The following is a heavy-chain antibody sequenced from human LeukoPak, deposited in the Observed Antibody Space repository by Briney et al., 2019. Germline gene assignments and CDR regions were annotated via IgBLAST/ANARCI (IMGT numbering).Heavy chain of an antibody. CDR1: GFTFSSYS. CDR3: AMDQHSSGWYVFDY. D-gene: IGHD6-19*01. Sequence: GGSLRLSCAASGFTFSSYSMNWVRQAPGKGLEWVSSISSSSSYIYYADSVKGRFTISRDNAKNSLYLQMNSLRAEDTAVYYCAMDQHSSGWYVFDYWGQGTLVTVPS. V-gene: IGHV3-21*01. CDR2: ISSSSSYI. J-gene: IGHJ4*02.